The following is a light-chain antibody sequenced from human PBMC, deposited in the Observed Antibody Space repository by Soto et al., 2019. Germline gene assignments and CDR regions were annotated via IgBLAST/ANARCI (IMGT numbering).Light chain of an antibody. CDR1: QGISSY. J-gene: IGKJ1*01. CDR2: AAS. CDR3: QQYGSSPST. Sequence: IRMTQSPCSLSAYTGDRVTLTCRASQGISSYLAWYQQKPGKAPKRLIYAASTLQSGVPSRFSGSGSGTDFTLTISGLEPEDFAVYYCQQYGSSPSTFGQGTKVDI. V-gene: IGKV1-8*01.